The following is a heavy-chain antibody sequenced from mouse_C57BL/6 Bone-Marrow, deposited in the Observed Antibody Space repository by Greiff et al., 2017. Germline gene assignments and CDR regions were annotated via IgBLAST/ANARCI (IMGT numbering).Heavy chain of an antibody. CDR1: GYTFTDYY. Sequence: ESGAELVRPGASVKLSCKASGYTFTDYYINWVKQRPGQGLEWIARIYPGSGNTYYNEKFKGKATLTAEKSSSTAYMQLSSLTSEDSAVYFCAREGDYGSSYWYFDVWGTGTTVTVSS. J-gene: IGHJ1*03. CDR2: IYPGSGNT. D-gene: IGHD1-1*01. CDR3: AREGDYGSSYWYFDV. V-gene: IGHV1-76*01.